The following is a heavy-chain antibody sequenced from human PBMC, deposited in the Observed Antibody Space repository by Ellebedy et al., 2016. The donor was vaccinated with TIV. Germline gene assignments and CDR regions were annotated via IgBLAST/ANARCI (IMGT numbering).Heavy chain of an antibody. Sequence: AASVKVSCKASGYTFTSYGISWVRQAPGQGLEWMGWISAYNGNTNYAQKLQGRVTMTTDTSTSTAYMELRSLRSDDTAVYYCARAGRGLNLTYYDILTGYYFHPGGFDIWGQGTMVTVSS. CDR3: ARAGRGLNLTYYDILTGYYFHPGGFDI. CDR2: ISAYNGNT. CDR1: GYTFTSYG. D-gene: IGHD3-9*01. V-gene: IGHV1-18*01. J-gene: IGHJ3*02.